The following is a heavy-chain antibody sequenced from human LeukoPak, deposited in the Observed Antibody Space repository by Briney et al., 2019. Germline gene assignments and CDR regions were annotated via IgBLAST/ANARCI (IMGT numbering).Heavy chain of an antibody. V-gene: IGHV4-39*07. Sequence: PSETLSLTCTVSGGSISSSSYYWGWIRQPPGKGLEWIGSIYHSGSTYYNPSLKSRVTISVDTSKNQFSLKLSSVTAADTAVYYCARGLYYYDSSGYYDFGAFDIWGQGTMVTVSS. D-gene: IGHD3-22*01. CDR1: GGSISSSSYY. J-gene: IGHJ3*02. CDR3: ARGLYYYDSSGYYDFGAFDI. CDR2: IYHSGST.